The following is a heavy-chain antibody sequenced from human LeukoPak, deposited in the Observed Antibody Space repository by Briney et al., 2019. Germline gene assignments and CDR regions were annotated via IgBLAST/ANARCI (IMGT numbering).Heavy chain of an antibody. CDR1: GFTFSDYY. Sequence: PGGSLRLSCAASGFTFSDYYMSWIRQAPGKGLEWLSYISRTGSHTPYADSVKGRFTVSRDNAKNSLSLELNSLRVDDTAIYYCARVGSAAEAGTPDYWGQGTLVTASS. CDR2: ISRTGSHT. V-gene: IGHV3-11*06. J-gene: IGHJ4*02. CDR3: ARVGSAAEAGTPDY. D-gene: IGHD6-19*01.